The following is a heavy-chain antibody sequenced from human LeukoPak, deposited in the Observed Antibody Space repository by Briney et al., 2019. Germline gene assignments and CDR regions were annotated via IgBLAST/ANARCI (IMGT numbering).Heavy chain of an antibody. CDR1: GFTFDTYS. Sequence: GGSLRLSCAASGFTFDTYSMSWVRQAPGKGLEWVSAINGGGSITIYADSVRGRFTISRDNSKNTLYLQMNGLRGEDTAVYYCAKRRTVGGIGDLDYWGQGTLVTVSS. J-gene: IGHJ4*02. V-gene: IGHV3-23*01. D-gene: IGHD3-16*02. CDR3: AKRRTVGGIGDLDY. CDR2: INGGGSIT.